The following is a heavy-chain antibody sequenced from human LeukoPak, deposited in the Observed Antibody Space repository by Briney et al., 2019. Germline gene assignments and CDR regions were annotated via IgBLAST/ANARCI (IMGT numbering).Heavy chain of an antibody. J-gene: IGHJ4*02. CDR1: GFTFSSYA. CDR3: AKVPSSVSGYDSSGYYPYYYFDY. V-gene: IGHV3-23*01. D-gene: IGHD3-22*01. Sequence: GGSLRLSCAASGFTFSSYAMSWVRQAPGKGLEWVSAISGSGGSTYYADSVKGRFTISSDNSKNTLYLQMNSLRAEDTAVYYCAKVPSSVSGYDSSGYYPYYYFDYWGQGTLVTVSS. CDR2: ISGSGGST.